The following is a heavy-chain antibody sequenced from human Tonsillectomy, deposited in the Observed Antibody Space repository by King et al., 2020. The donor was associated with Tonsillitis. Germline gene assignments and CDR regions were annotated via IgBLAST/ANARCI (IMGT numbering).Heavy chain of an antibody. D-gene: IGHD2-2*01. CDR3: ARDDTMGYQYYYGMDV. J-gene: IGHJ6*02. CDR2: ISYDGINK. V-gene: IGHV3-33*05. Sequence: VQLVESGVGVVQPGRSLRLSCAASGFTFSSYGMHWVRQAPGKGLEWVAVISYDGINKYYADSVKGRFTISRDNSKNTLYLQMNSLRAEDTAVYFCARDDTMGYQYYYGMDVWGQGTTVTVSS. CDR1: GFTFSSYG.